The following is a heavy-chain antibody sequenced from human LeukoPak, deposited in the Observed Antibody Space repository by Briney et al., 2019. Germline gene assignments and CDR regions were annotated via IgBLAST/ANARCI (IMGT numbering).Heavy chain of an antibody. V-gene: IGHV1-18*04. J-gene: IGHJ4*02. Sequence: ASVKVSCKASGYTFTSYYMHWVRQAPGQGLEWMGWISAYNGNTNYAQKLQGRVTITADKSTSTAYMELSSLRSEDTAVYYCAREGGNCSSTSCPIDYWGQGTLVTVSS. CDR1: GYTFTSYY. CDR2: ISAYNGNT. CDR3: AREGGNCSSTSCPIDY. D-gene: IGHD2-2*01.